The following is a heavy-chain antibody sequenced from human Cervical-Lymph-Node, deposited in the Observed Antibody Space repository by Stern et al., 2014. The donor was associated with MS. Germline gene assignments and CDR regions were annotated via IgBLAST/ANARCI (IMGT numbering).Heavy chain of an antibody. CDR3: TREMAARRLDP. Sequence: EVQLVESGGTLVQPGGSLRLSCAASGSTFNSNYMTWVRQAPGKGLEWVSIFYSGISTYYAESVKGRFSFSIDNSKNTLFLHMNNLRVEDTAMYYCTREMAARRLDPWGQGTLVIVSA. J-gene: IGHJ5*02. CDR2: FYSGIST. CDR1: GSTFNSNY. V-gene: IGHV3-66*01. D-gene: IGHD5-24*01.